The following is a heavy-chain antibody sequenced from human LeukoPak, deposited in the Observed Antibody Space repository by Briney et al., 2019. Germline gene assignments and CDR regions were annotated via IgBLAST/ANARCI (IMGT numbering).Heavy chain of an antibody. CDR1: GYTFTSYY. CDR3: ARTWTTVTTYYFDY. D-gene: IGHD4-17*01. Sequence: ASVKVSCKASGYTFTSYYMHWVRQAPGQGLEWMGTINPSGGSTSYAQKFQGRVTMTRDMSTSTVYMELSSLRSEDTAVYYCARTWTTVTTYYFDYWGQGTLITVSS. V-gene: IGHV1-46*01. CDR2: INPSGGST. J-gene: IGHJ4*02.